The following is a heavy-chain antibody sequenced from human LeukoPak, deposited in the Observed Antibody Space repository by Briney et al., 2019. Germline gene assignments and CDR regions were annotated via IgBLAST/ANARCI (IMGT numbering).Heavy chain of an antibody. CDR3: ASTRGYTYGYYIDY. Sequence: PSETLSLTCSVSGDSISSSSYYWAWIRQPPGKGLEWIGSIYYSGSTYYNPSLKSRVTISVDTSKNQFSLKLSSVTAADTAVYYCASTRGYTYGYYIDYWGQGTLVTVSS. V-gene: IGHV4-39*07. CDR2: IYYSGST. J-gene: IGHJ4*02. D-gene: IGHD5-18*01. CDR1: GDSISSSSYY.